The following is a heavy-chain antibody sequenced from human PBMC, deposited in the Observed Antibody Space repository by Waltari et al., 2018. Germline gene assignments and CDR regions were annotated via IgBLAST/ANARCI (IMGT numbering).Heavy chain of an antibody. CDR2: MSSSSSTI. CDR1: GFTFSSYS. CDR3: AREGVGATLYYFDY. D-gene: IGHD1-26*01. V-gene: IGHV3-48*01. Sequence: EVQLVESGGGLVQPGGSLRLSCAASGFTFSSYSMNWVRQAPGKGLEWVSYMSSSSSTIYYADSVKGRFTISRDNAKNSLYLQMNSLRAEDTAVYYCAREGVGATLYYFDYWGQGTLVTVSS. J-gene: IGHJ4*02.